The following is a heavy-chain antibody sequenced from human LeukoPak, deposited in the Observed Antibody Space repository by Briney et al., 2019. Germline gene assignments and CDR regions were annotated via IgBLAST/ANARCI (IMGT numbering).Heavy chain of an antibody. J-gene: IGHJ4*02. D-gene: IGHD1-26*01. CDR2: ISYDGSNK. CDR3: AKGMEQTDY. CDR1: GFTFSSYA. V-gene: IGHV3-30-3*01. Sequence: SGGSLRLSCAASGFTFSSYAMHWVRQAPGKGLEWVAVISYDGSNKYYADSVKGRFTISRDNSKNTLYLQMNSLRAEDTAVYYCAKGMEQTDYWGQGTLVTVSS.